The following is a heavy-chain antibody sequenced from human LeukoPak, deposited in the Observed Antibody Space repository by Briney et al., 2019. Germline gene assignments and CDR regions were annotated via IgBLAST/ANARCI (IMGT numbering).Heavy chain of an antibody. CDR3: ARVSGWLVPEQASYYYYMDV. CDR1: GYTFTSYY. V-gene: IGHV1-46*01. CDR2: INPSGGST. D-gene: IGHD6-19*01. Sequence: ASVKVSCKASGYTFTSYYMYWVRQAPGQGLEWMGIINPSGGSTSYAQKFQGRVTMTRDTSTSTVYMELSSLRSEDTAVYYCARVSGWLVPEQASYYYYMDVWGKGTTVTVSS. J-gene: IGHJ6*03.